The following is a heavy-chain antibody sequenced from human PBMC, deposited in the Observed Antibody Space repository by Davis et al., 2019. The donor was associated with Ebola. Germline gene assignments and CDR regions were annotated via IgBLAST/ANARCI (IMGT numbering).Heavy chain of an antibody. J-gene: IGHJ6*02. D-gene: IGHD3-22*01. Sequence: SVKVSCKASGYTFTSYAMHWVRQAPGQRLEWMGRIIPILGIANYAQKFQGRVTITADKSTSTAYMELSSLRSEDTAVYYCARDPYYDSSIIYYYYGMDVWGQGTTVTVSS. V-gene: IGHV1-69*04. CDR2: IIPILGIA. CDR1: GYTFTSYA. CDR3: ARDPYYDSSIIYYYYGMDV.